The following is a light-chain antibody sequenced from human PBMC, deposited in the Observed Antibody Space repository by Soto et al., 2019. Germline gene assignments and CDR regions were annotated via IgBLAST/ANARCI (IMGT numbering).Light chain of an antibody. CDR2: GAS. J-gene: IGKJ3*01. Sequence: DIQLTQSPFFLSASVGDRVTITCRASQGIRSYLAGYQQRPGKAPELLIYGASTLRTGVASRFSGSGSGTEFTLTISSLQPEDFATYFCQQLNIFPPLFTFGPGTKVDIK. CDR1: QGIRSY. V-gene: IGKV1-9*01. CDR3: QQLNIFPPLFT.